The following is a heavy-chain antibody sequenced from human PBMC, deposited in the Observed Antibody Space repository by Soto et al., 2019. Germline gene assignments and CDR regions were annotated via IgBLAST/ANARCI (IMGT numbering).Heavy chain of an antibody. V-gene: IGHV5-51*01. Sequence: GESLKISCKGSGYSFTSYWIGWVRQMPGKGLEWMGIIYPGDSDTRYSPSFQGQVTISADKSISTAYLQWSSLKASDTAMYYCARQWYSSSSFLEPFDYWGQETLVTVSS. CDR2: IYPGDSDT. CDR1: GYSFTSYW. CDR3: ARQWYSSSSFLEPFDY. J-gene: IGHJ4*02. D-gene: IGHD6-6*01.